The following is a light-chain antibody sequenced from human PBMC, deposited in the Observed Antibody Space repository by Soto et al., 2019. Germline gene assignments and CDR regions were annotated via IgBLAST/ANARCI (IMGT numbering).Light chain of an antibody. Sequence: QSVLTQPPSASGTPGQRVTISCSGSSSNIGSNYVYWYQQLQGTAPKLLIYRNNQRPSGVTDRFSGSKSGTSASLAISGLRSEDEADYYCAAWDDSLSGVFGGGTKLTVL. CDR3: AAWDDSLSGV. V-gene: IGLV1-47*01. J-gene: IGLJ2*01. CDR1: SSNIGSNY. CDR2: RNN.